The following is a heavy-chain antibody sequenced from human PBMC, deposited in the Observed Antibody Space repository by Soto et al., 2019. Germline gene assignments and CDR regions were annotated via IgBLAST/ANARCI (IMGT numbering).Heavy chain of an antibody. V-gene: IGHV5-51*01. CDR3: ARGGYSGNSKDPFYI. D-gene: IGHD6-25*01. Sequence: LGESLKISCKGSGYTFTAYWIGWVRQMPGKGLEWMGIIYPGDSDTRYSPSFQGQVTISADKSISTAYLQWSSLKASDTAMFYCARGGYSGNSKDPFYIWGPGTMVTVSS. CDR2: IYPGDSDT. J-gene: IGHJ3*02. CDR1: GYTFTAYW.